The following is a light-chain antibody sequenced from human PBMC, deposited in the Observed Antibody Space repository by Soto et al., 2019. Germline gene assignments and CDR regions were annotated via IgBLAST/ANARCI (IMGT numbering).Light chain of an antibody. V-gene: IGKV3-20*01. Sequence: ESVLTQSPGTLSLSPGERATLSCRASQSVITYLAWYQQKPGQAPRLLIYGASSRATGIPDRFSGSGSGTDFTLTISRLEPEDVGVYYCRQYGSTPLTFGGGTKVEIK. CDR1: QSVITY. CDR3: RQYGSTPLT. J-gene: IGKJ4*01. CDR2: GAS.